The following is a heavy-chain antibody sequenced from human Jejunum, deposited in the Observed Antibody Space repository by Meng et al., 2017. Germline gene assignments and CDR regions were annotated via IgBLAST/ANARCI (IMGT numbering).Heavy chain of an antibody. D-gene: IGHD3-10*01. V-gene: IGHV3-23*04. CDR1: GFTFSNQS. CDR3: ANRAWLES. J-gene: IGHJ5*01. CDR2: ILDRDGIT. Sequence: VQLVQSGAEVKKPGGSLRLSCAASGFTFSNQSMSWVRQAPGKGLEWVSVILDRDGITSYADSVKGRFTISRDNSKNTLYLQMSSLRVDDTAVYHCANRAWLESWGQGTLVTVSS.